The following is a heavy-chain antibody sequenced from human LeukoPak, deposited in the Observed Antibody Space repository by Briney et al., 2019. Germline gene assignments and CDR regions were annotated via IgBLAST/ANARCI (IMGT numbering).Heavy chain of an antibody. CDR2: IYYTGNT. V-gene: IGHV4-39*01. Sequence: PSETLSLTCTVSGGSITSSSYYWGWIRQPPGKGLEWIGNIYYTGNTYYNPSLKSRVTISVDTSKHLFSLNLASVTAADTAVYYCARALGIVAALDYYYMDVWGKGTTVTVSS. J-gene: IGHJ6*03. CDR1: GGSITSSSYY. CDR3: ARALGIVAALDYYYMDV. D-gene: IGHD5-12*01.